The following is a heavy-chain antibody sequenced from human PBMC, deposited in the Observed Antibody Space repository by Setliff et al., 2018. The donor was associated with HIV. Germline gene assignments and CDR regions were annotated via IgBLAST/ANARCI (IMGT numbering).Heavy chain of an antibody. J-gene: IGHJ6*02. CDR1: GDSINTHY. V-gene: IGHV4-59*11. Sequence: KPSETLSLTCSVSGDSINTHYWSWIRQSPGKGLEWIGTLYHSGSPTYNPSLKSRVTISGDTSKNQISLKLTSVTAADTAVFYCARPVSKNFYGMDVWGPGTTVTVSS. CDR3: ARPVSKNFYGMDV. CDR2: LYHSGSP.